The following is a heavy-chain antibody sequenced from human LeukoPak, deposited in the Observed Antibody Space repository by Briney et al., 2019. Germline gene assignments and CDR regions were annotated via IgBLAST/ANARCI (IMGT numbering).Heavy chain of an antibody. Sequence: GGSLRLSCAASGFTFSSYEMNWVRQAPGKGLEWVSYISSSGSTIYYAASVKGPFTISRDNAKNSLYLQMNSLRAEDTAVYYCAELGITMIGGVWGKGTTVTISS. D-gene: IGHD3-10*02. CDR3: AELGITMIGGV. CDR2: ISSSGSTI. J-gene: IGHJ6*04. V-gene: IGHV3-48*03. CDR1: GFTFSSYE.